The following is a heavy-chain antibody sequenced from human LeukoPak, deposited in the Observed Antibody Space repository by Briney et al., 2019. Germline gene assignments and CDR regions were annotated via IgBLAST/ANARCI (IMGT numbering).Heavy chain of an antibody. Sequence: GGSLRLSCKGSGYSFTSYWIGWVRQMPGKGLEWIGIIYPGDSDTRYSPSFQGQVTISADKSISTAYLQWSSLKASDTAMYYCARQLCIAAAVCYFDYWGQGTLVTVSS. V-gene: IGHV5-51*01. CDR3: ARQLCIAAAVCYFDY. J-gene: IGHJ4*02. CDR2: IYPGDSDT. D-gene: IGHD6-13*01. CDR1: GYSFTSYW.